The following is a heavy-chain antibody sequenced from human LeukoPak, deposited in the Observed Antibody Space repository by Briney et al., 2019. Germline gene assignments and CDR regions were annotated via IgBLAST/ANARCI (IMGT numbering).Heavy chain of an antibody. CDR2: IIPIFGTA. D-gene: IGHD4-17*01. Sequence: SVNVSCKASGGTFSSYAISWVRQAPGQGLEWMGGIIPIFGTANYAQKFQGRVTITADESTSTAYMELSSLRSEDTAVYYCVMTTEKNNWFDPWGQGTLVTVSS. J-gene: IGHJ5*02. V-gene: IGHV1-69*13. CDR1: GGTFSSYA. CDR3: VMTTEKNNWFDP.